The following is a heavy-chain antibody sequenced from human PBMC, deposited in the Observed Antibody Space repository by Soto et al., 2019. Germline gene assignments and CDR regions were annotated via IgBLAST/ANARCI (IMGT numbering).Heavy chain of an antibody. CDR3: ARAPPTDGAEQLAINIYYMDV. CDR2: IYYSGST. J-gene: IGHJ6*03. D-gene: IGHD6-6*01. V-gene: IGHV4-59*01. CDR1: GGSISSYY. Sequence: SETLSLTCTVSGGSISSYYWSWIRQPPGKGLEWIGYIYYSGSTNYNPSLKSRVTISVDTSKNQFSLKLSSVTAADTAVYYCARAPPTDGAEQLAINIYYMDVWGKGTTVTVSS.